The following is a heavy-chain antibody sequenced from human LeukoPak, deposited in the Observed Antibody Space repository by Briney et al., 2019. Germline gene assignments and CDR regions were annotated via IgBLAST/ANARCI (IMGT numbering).Heavy chain of an antibody. J-gene: IGHJ4*02. Sequence: GGSLRLSCAASGFTFSSYAMHWARQAPGKGLEYVSAISSNGGSTYYANSVKGRFTISRDNPKNTLYLQMGSLRAEDMAVYYCARSKYYYDSSGPDFDYWGQGTLVTVSS. CDR3: ARSKYYYDSSGPDFDY. CDR2: ISSNGGST. V-gene: IGHV3-64*01. CDR1: GFTFSSYA. D-gene: IGHD3-22*01.